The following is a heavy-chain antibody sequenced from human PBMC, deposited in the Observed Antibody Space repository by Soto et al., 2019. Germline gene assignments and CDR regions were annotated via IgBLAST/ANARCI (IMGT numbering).Heavy chain of an antibody. CDR1: ELSSSNHA. CDR2: ISGSDGGA. Sequence: EVHLLESGGGLVQPGGSLRLSCAASELSSSNHAMTWVRQAPGKGLEWVSGISGSDGGAYYADSVKGRFTISRDNSRSTLYLQMNSLRVEDTAVYYCASWHEREHAYDVWGQGTTVTVSS. CDR3: ASWHEREHAYDV. J-gene: IGHJ3*01. V-gene: IGHV3-23*01. D-gene: IGHD1-1*01.